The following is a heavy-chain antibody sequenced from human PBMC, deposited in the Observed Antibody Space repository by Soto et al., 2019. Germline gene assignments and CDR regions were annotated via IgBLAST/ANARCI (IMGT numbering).Heavy chain of an antibody. J-gene: IGHJ4*02. CDR3: ARDFRFRDSTENTAQPGYDY. Sequence: ASVKVSCKASGNTVHNYAIHWVRQAPGQRLEWMGWINGGNGNTYYSEHFQGRVTFTRDTSAGTVYMQLSSLTSEDTAVYYCARDFRFRDSTENTAQPGYDYWGQGTLVTVSS. CDR1: GNTVHNYA. CDR2: INGGNGNT. D-gene: IGHD6-25*01. V-gene: IGHV1-3*01.